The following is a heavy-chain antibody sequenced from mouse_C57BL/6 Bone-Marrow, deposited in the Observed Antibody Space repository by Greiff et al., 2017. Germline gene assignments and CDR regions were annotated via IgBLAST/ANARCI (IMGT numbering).Heavy chain of an antibody. V-gene: IGHV5-12*01. CDR3: ARRGYGNPFAY. J-gene: IGHJ3*01. Sequence: DVMLVESGGGLVQPGGSLKLSCAASGFTFSDYYMYWVRQTPEKRLEWVAYISNGGGSTYYPDTVKGRFTISRDNAKNTLYLQMSRLKSEDTAMYYCARRGYGNPFAYWGQGTLVTVSA. CDR2: ISNGGGST. D-gene: IGHD2-1*01. CDR1: GFTFSDYY.